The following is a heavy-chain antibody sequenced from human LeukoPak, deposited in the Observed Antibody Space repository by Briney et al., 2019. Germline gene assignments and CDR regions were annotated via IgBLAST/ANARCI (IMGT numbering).Heavy chain of an antibody. Sequence: ASVKVSCKASGYTFTGYYMHWVRQAPGQGLEWMGWINPNSGGTNYAQKFQGRVTMTRDTSISTAYMELSRLRSDDTAVYYCARDRIVVVPAARPYYYYMDVWGKGTTVTVSS. J-gene: IGHJ6*03. CDR3: ARDRIVVVPAARPYYYYMDV. CDR1: GYTFTGYY. V-gene: IGHV1-2*02. CDR2: INPNSGGT. D-gene: IGHD2-2*01.